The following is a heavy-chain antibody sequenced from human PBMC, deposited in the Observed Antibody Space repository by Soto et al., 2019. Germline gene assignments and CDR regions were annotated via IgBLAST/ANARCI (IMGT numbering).Heavy chain of an antibody. Sequence: EASVKVSCKASGYTFTSYYMHWVRQAPGQGLEWMGIINPSGGSTSYAQKFQGRVTMTRDTSTSTVYMELSSLRSEDTAVYYCAREGSGSYYGQYFQHWGQGTLVTVSS. CDR3: AREGSGSYYGQYFQH. CDR2: INPSGGST. CDR1: GYTFTSYY. J-gene: IGHJ1*01. D-gene: IGHD1-26*01. V-gene: IGHV1-46*03.